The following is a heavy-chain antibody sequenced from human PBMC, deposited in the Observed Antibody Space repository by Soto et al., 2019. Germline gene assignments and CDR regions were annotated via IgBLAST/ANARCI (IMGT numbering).Heavy chain of an antibody. CDR1: GYSFTSYW. V-gene: IGHV5-51*01. J-gene: IGHJ6*03. CDR2: IYPGDSDT. D-gene: IGHD2-21*01. CDR3: ARHDRINYYYYYMDV. Sequence: GESLKISCKGSGYSFTSYWIGWVRQMPGKGLEWMGIIYPGDSDTRYSPSFQGQVTISADKSISTAYLQWISLKASDTAMYDCARHDRINYYYYYMDVWGKGTTVTVSS.